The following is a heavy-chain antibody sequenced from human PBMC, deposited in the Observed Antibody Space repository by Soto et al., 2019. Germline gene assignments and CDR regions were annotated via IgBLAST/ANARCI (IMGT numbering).Heavy chain of an antibody. D-gene: IGHD6-19*01. Sequence: QVQLVQSGAEVKKPGSSVKVSCKASGGTFSSYAISWVRQAPGQGLEWMGGIITIFGTANYAQKFQGRVTITADESTSTAYMELSSLRSEDTAVYYCAREEGIAVHYYYYYGMDVWGQGTTVTVSS. CDR2: IITIFGTA. CDR3: AREEGIAVHYYYYYGMDV. V-gene: IGHV1-69*01. J-gene: IGHJ6*02. CDR1: GGTFSSYA.